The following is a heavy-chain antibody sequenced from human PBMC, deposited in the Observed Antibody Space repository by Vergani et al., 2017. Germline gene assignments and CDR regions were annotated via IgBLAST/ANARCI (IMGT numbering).Heavy chain of an antibody. CDR2: INPNSGGT. J-gene: IGHJ6*02. D-gene: IGHD2-2*01. CDR1: GYTFTGYY. CDR3: ARVLAPIVVVPAAMARPYYYYYGMDV. Sequence: QVQLVQSGAEVKKPGASVKVSCKASGYTFTGYYMHWVRQAPGQGLEWMGWINPNSGGTNYAQKFQGRVTMTRDTSISTAYMELSRLRSDDTAVYYCARVLAPIVVVPAAMARPYYYYYGMDVWGQGTTVTVSS. V-gene: IGHV1-2*02.